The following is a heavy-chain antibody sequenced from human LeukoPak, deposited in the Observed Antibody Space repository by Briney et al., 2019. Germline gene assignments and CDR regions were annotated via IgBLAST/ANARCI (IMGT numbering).Heavy chain of an antibody. CDR1: GGSFSGYY. CDR2: IYYSGST. Sequence: SETLSLTCAVYGGSFSGYYWSWIRQPPGKGLEWIGYIYYSGSTYYNPSLKSRVTMSVDTSKNQFSLKLTSVTAADTAVYYCARKRILPSQYYFDYWGQGSLVTVSS. CDR3: ARKRILPSQYYFDY. V-gene: IGHV4-34*09. J-gene: IGHJ4*02. D-gene: IGHD3-3*01.